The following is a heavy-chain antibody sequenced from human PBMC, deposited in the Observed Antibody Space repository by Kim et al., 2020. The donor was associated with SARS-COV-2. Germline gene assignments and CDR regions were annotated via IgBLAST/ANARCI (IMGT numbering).Heavy chain of an antibody. CDR3: ARVTAAWYFDA. V-gene: IGHV3-74*03. CDR1: GFTFSSHW. D-gene: IGHD2-21*02. CDR2: INSDGTIT. Sequence: GGSLRLSCAASGFTFSSHWMHWVRQTPGKGLMWVSRINSDGTITSYADSVKGRFTVSRDNSKNTLYLQMHGLTAEDTAVYYCARVTAAWYFDAWGRGTL. J-gene: IGHJ2*01.